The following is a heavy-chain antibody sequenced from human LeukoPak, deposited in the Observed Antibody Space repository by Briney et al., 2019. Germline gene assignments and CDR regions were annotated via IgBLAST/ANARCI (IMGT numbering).Heavy chain of an antibody. CDR1: GGTFSSYT. V-gene: IGHV1-69*04. CDR2: IIPILGIA. D-gene: IGHD2-2*01. Sequence: SVKVSCKASGGTFSSYTISWVRQAPGQGLEWMGRIIPILGIANYAQKFQGRVTITADKSTSTAYMELSSLRSEDTAVYYCAREMTGQLRHDAFDIWGQGTMVTVSS. J-gene: IGHJ3*02. CDR3: AREMTGQLRHDAFDI.